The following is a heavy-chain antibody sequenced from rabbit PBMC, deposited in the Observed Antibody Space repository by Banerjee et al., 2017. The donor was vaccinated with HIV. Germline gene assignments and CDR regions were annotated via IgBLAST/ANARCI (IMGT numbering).Heavy chain of an antibody. D-gene: IGHD1-1*01. V-gene: IGHV1S40*01. CDR2: INTGSGGT. CDR3: ARSGSANSFNL. J-gene: IGHJ4*01. Sequence: QSLEESGGDLVKPGASLTLTCTASGFSFSSSYCMCWVRQPPGKGLEWIACINTGSGGTYYASWAKGRFTISKTSSTTVTLQMTSLTAADTATYFCARSGSANSFNLWGQGTLVTVS. CDR1: GFSFSSSYC.